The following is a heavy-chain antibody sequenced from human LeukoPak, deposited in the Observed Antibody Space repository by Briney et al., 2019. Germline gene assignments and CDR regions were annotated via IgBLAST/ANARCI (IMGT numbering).Heavy chain of an antibody. Sequence: GGSLRLSCAASEFTFSSYGTSWVRQAPGKGLEWVSFIRFDGSNTYHADSVKGRFTISRDNSKNTLYLQMNSLTSEDTAVYYCAKVKTDILIPDSWGQGTLVTVSS. D-gene: IGHD2-21*02. CDR3: AKVKTDILIPDS. J-gene: IGHJ4*02. CDR1: EFTFSSYG. CDR2: IRFDGSNT. V-gene: IGHV3-30*02.